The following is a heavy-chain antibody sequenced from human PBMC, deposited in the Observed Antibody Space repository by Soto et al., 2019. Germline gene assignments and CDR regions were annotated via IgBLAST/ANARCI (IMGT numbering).Heavy chain of an antibody. CDR3: ARGTGTVNFDS. J-gene: IGHJ4*02. CDR2: IYTSGST. CDR1: GGSVSSDY. V-gene: IGHV4-4*07. Sequence: SETLSLTCIFSGGSVSSDYWSWIRQPAGRGLEWIGRIYTSGSTNYNPSFKSRVTMSVDTSKNQFSLNLNSVTAADTAVYYCARGTGTVNFDSWGQGTLVTVS. D-gene: IGHD1-1*01.